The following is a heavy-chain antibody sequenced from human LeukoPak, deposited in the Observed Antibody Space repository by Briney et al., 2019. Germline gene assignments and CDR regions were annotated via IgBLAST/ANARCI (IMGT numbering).Heavy chain of an antibody. J-gene: IGHJ3*02. CDR1: GYTFTGYY. CDR2: INPNSGGT. V-gene: IGHV1-2*02. Sequence: ASVKVSSKASGYTFTGYYMHWARQAPGQGLEWMGWINPNSGGTNYAQKFQGRVTMTRDTSISTAYMELSSLKYDDTAVYYCARAVSGTLGGAFDIWGQGTAVTVSS. D-gene: IGHD1-14*01. CDR3: ARAVSGTLGGAFDI.